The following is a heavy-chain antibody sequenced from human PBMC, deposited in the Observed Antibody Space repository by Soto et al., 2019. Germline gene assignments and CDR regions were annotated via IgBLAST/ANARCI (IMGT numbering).Heavy chain of an antibody. CDR1: GYTFANYG. D-gene: IGHD3-10*01. V-gene: IGHV1-18*04. CDR3: ARGELRWFGEFPTAYFDF. CDR2: ITAYNGNA. J-gene: IGHJ4*02. Sequence: QVQLVQSGPEVKKPGASVKVSCKSSGYTFANYGVSWVRQAPGQGLEWMGCITAYNGNANYSQKFQGRVTVTTDTSTSTVYMELRGLRSDDTALYYCARGELRWFGEFPTAYFDFWGQGTLVTVSS.